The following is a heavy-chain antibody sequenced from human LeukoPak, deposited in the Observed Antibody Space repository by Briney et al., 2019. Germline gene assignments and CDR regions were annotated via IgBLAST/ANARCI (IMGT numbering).Heavy chain of an antibody. V-gene: IGHV4-4*02. CDR2: IYHSGST. D-gene: IGHD6-13*01. Sequence: SETLSLTCAVSGGSISSSNWWSWVRQPPGKGLKWIGEIYHSGSTNYNPSLKSRVTISVDKSKNQFSLKLSSVTAADTAVYYCASSSSWPRNWFDPWGQGTLVTVSS. CDR3: ASSSSWPRNWFDP. CDR1: GGSISSSNW. J-gene: IGHJ5*02.